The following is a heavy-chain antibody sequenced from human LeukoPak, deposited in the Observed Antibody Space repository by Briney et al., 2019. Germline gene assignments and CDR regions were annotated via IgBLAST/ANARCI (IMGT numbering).Heavy chain of an antibody. CDR3: AKDIGGSYYQFWFDP. J-gene: IGHJ5*02. Sequence: GGSLRLSCADSGVTFDDYAMHWVRQAPGKGLGWVSGISWNSGSIGYAGSVKGRFTISRDNAKNSLYLQMNSLRAEDTALYYCAKDIGGSYYQFWFDPWGQGTLDTVSS. V-gene: IGHV3-9*01. D-gene: IGHD1-26*01. CDR2: ISWNSGSI. CDR1: GVTFDDYA.